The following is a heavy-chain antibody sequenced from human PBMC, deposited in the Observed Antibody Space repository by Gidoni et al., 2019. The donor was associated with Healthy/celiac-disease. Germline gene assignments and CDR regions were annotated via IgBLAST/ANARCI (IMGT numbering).Heavy chain of an antibody. J-gene: IGHJ5*02. D-gene: IGHD6-13*01. CDR3: ARDAQYSSSWYA. Sequence: EVQLGESGCGLVKPGGSVRRSWGASGVTFSSDSLNWVRQAPGKGLEWVSSISSSSSYIYYADSVKGRFTISRDNAKNSLYLQMNSLRAEDTAVYYCARDAQYSSSWYAWGQGTLVTVSS. CDR2: ISSSSSYI. CDR1: GVTFSSDS. V-gene: IGHV3-21*01.